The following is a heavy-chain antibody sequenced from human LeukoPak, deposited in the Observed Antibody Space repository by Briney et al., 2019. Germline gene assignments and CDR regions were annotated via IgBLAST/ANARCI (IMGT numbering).Heavy chain of an antibody. CDR2: ISRNSGTI. D-gene: IGHD5-18*01. Sequence: PGGSLRLSCAASGFTFDDYAMHWVRQAPGKGLEWVSGISRNSGTIGYAASVKGRFTISRDNAKNSLYLQMNSLRAEDTALYYCAKVSGYSYGYFDYWGQGTLVTVSS. CDR1: GFTFDDYA. CDR3: AKVSGYSYGYFDY. V-gene: IGHV3-9*01. J-gene: IGHJ4*02.